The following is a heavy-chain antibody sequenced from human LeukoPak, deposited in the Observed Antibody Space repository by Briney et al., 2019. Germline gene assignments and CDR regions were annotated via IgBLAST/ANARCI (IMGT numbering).Heavy chain of an antibody. CDR1: GFTFSSYW. CDR3: ARVYYDILDYMDV. J-gene: IGHJ6*03. Sequence: GGSLRLSCAASGFTFSSYWMSWVRQAPGKGLEWVANIKQDGSEKYYVDSVKGRFTISRDDAKNSLYLQMNSLRAEDTAVYYCARVYYDILDYMDVWGKGTTVTVSS. CDR2: IKQDGSEK. D-gene: IGHD3-9*01. V-gene: IGHV3-7*01.